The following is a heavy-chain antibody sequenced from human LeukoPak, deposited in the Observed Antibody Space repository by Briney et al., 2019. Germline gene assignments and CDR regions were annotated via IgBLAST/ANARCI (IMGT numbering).Heavy chain of an antibody. V-gene: IGHV1-69*05. Sequence: ASVKVSCKASGGTFSSYAISWVRQAPGQGLEWMGGIIPIFGTANYAQKFQGRVTITTDESTSTAYMELSSLRSEDTAVYYCAQGGYCSSTSCYTGTPYNWFDPWGQGTLVTVSS. CDR1: GGTFSSYA. D-gene: IGHD2-2*02. CDR2: IIPIFGTA. CDR3: AQGGYCSSTSCYTGTPYNWFDP. J-gene: IGHJ5*02.